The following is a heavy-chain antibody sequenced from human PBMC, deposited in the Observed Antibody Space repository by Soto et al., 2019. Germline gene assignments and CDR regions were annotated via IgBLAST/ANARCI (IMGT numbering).Heavy chain of an antibody. Sequence: SETLSLTCAVYGGSFSGYYWSWIRQPPGKGLEWIGEINHSGSTNYNPSLKSRVTISVDTSKNQFSLKLSSVTAADTAVYCCASSRDKVAAAALNNWGQGTLVTVSS. J-gene: IGHJ4*02. CDR2: INHSGST. D-gene: IGHD6-13*01. CDR3: ASSRDKVAAAALNN. CDR1: GGSFSGYY. V-gene: IGHV4-34*01.